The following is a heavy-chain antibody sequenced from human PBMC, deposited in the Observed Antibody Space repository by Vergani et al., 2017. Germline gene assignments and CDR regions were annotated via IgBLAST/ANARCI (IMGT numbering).Heavy chain of an antibody. D-gene: IGHD6-19*01. CDR1: GFTFDDYG. V-gene: IGHV3-20*04. Sequence: EVQLVESGGGLVRPGGSLRLSCAASGFTFDDYGMSWVRQAPGKGLEWVSGINWNGGSTGYADSVKGRFTISRDNAKNSLYLQMNSLRAEDTAVYYCAKDSHSYVAVAGLYYYYYMDVWGKGTTVTVSS. CDR3: AKDSHSYVAVAGLYYYYYMDV. J-gene: IGHJ6*03. CDR2: INWNGGST.